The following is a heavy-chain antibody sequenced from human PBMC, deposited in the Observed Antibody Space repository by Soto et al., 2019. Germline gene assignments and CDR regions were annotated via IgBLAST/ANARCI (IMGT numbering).Heavy chain of an antibody. Sequence: XXDKVSVMASGYPLTSYYIISVRRAPGQGLEWMGIINPSGGSTSYAQKFQGRVTMTRDTSTSTVYMELSSLRSEDTAVYYCARGVKEWELLFDYWGQGTLVTVSS. V-gene: IGHV1-46*01. CDR2: INPSGGST. J-gene: IGHJ4*02. D-gene: IGHD1-26*01. CDR1: GYPLTSYY. CDR3: ARGVKEWELLFDY.